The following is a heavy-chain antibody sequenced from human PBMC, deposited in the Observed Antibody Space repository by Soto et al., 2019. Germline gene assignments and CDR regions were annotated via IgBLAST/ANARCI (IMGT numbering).Heavy chain of an antibody. V-gene: IGHV3-30-3*01. D-gene: IGHD3-22*01. Sequence: GGSLRLSCAASGFTFSSYAMHWVRQAPGKGLEWVAVISYDGSNKYYADSVKGRFTISRDNSKNTLYLQMNSLRAEDTAVYYCARDRSSLITMIVVAVDYWGQGTLVTVSS. J-gene: IGHJ4*02. CDR1: GFTFSSYA. CDR3: ARDRSSLITMIVVAVDY. CDR2: ISYDGSNK.